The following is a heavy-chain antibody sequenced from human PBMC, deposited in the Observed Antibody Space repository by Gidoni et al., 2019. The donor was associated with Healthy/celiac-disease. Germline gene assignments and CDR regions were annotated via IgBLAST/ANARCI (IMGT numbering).Heavy chain of an antibody. CDR2: ISSSSSYT. Sequence: QVQLVESGGGLVKPGGSLRLSCAAYGFTFSDYYMRWIRQAPGKGLEGVSYISSSSSYTNYADSVKGRFTSSRDNAKNSLYLQMNRLRAEDTAGYDCASGYGSGGSCYSVYYWGQGTLVTVSS. V-gene: IGHV3-11*06. J-gene: IGHJ4*02. CDR3: ASGYGSGGSCYSVYY. CDR1: GFTFSDYY. D-gene: IGHD2-15*01.